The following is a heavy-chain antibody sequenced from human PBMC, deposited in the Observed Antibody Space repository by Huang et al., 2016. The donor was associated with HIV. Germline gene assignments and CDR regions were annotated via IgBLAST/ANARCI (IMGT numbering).Heavy chain of an antibody. Sequence: QVQLVQSGAEVKRPGASLKVSCKTSGFTFTNYGFSWVRQAPGQGLEWWGWVRDNSGDMNYEVKFEGRVSMTTDTTSGTAYMELRRLTSDDTATYYCVRESLYFGDFLFDHWGQGTPVTVSA. CDR3: VRESLYFGDFLFDH. CDR2: VRDNSGDM. D-gene: IGHD3-10*01. V-gene: IGHV1-18*04. J-gene: IGHJ4*02. CDR1: GFTFTNYG.